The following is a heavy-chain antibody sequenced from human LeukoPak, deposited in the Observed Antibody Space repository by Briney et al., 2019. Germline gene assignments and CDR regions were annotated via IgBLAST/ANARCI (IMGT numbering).Heavy chain of an antibody. V-gene: IGHV3-23*01. J-gene: IGHJ6*02. CDR3: ARERFLEWLSGFYYYYGMDV. Sequence: PGGSLRLSCAASGFTFSSYAMSWVRQAPGKGLEWVSAISGSGGSTYYADSVKGRFTISRDNSKNTLYLQMNSLRAVDTAVYYCARERFLEWLSGFYYYYGMDVWGQGTTVTVSS. CDR2: ISGSGGST. CDR1: GFTFSSYA. D-gene: IGHD3-3*01.